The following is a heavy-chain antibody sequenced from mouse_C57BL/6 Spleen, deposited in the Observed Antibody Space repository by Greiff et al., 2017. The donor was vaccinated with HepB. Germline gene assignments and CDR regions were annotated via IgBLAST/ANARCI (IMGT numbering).Heavy chain of an antibody. Sequence: EVQLQQSGPELVKPGASVKIPCKASGYTFTDYNLDWVKQSHGKSLEWIGDINPNNGGTIYNQKFKGKATLTVDKSSSTAYMELRSLTSEDTAVYYCARYGSSYENFDVWGTGTTVTVSS. D-gene: IGHD1-1*01. J-gene: IGHJ1*03. CDR1: GYTFTDYN. CDR2: INPNNGGT. V-gene: IGHV1-18*01. CDR3: ARYGSSYENFDV.